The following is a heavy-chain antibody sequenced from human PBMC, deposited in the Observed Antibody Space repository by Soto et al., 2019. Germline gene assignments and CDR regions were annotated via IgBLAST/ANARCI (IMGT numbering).Heavy chain of an antibody. CDR2: ISGTGYNT. CDR1: GFTFSSYA. CDR3: ARDRQFSHPRGGMDV. V-gene: IGHV3-23*01. J-gene: IGHJ6*02. Sequence: EVQLLESGGGLVRPGGSLRLSCAASGFTFSSYAMNWVRQAPGKGLEWVSAISGTGYNTYYADSLKGRLTTSRDNSKNTLSLQMNSLRAEDTAVYYCARDRQFSHPRGGMDVWGQGTTVTVSS. D-gene: IGHD3-10*01.